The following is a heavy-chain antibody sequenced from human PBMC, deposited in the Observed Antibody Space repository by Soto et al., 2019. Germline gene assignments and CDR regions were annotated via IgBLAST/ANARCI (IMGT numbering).Heavy chain of an antibody. CDR2: IYHSGST. Sequence: PSETLSLTCAVSGGSISSSNWWSWVRQPPGKGLEWIGEIYHSGSTNYNPSLKSRVTISVDKSKNQFSLKLSSVTAADTAVYYCARHAVHNSGFTDYWGQGTLVTVYS. V-gene: IGHV4-4*02. CDR1: GGSISSSNW. CDR3: ARHAVHNSGFTDY. J-gene: IGHJ4*02. D-gene: IGHD6-19*01.